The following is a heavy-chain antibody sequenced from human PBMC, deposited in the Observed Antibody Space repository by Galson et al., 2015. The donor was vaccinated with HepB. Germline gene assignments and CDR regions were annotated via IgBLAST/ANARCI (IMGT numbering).Heavy chain of an antibody. CDR2: ISAYNGNT. J-gene: IGHJ4*02. CDR1: GYTFTSYG. V-gene: IGHV1-18*01. D-gene: IGHD6-19*01. Sequence: SVKVSCKASGYTFTSYGISWVRQAPGQGLEWMGWISAYNGNTNYAQKLQGRVTMTTDTSTSTAYMELRSLRSDDTAVYYCARDKGGSGWYDPNFDYWGQGTLVTVSS. CDR3: ARDKGGSGWYDPNFDY.